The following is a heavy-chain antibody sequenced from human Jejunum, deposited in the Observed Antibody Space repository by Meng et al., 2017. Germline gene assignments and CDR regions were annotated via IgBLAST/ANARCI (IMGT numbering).Heavy chain of an antibody. D-gene: IGHD2-21*02. CDR1: GLTVSSNY. CDR3: ARGGDADSWNWFSP. CDR2: IYPGDRM. Sequence: EVTVVELVGGCVTPGGSLVLSCAASGLTVSSNYMGWVRQAPGKGLEWVSIIYPGDRMFYADSVKGRFTISRDNSKNTLYLQMNSLSAEDTAVYYCARGGDADSWNWFSPWGQGTLVTVSS. J-gene: IGHJ5*02. V-gene: IGHV3-66*02.